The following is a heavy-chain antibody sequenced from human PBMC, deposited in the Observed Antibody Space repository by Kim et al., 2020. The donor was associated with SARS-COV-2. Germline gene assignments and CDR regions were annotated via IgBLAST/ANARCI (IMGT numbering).Heavy chain of an antibody. CDR2: INVNSGDT. V-gene: IGHV1-2*06. D-gene: IGHD2-2*01. Sequence: ASVKVSCKASGYTFTDYYVHWVRQAPGQGPEWMGRINVNSGDTNYAQNFQGRVTMTRDTSITTAYMDLNSLTSDDTAVYYCARDGSTHAFDIWGQGTNVTVSS. J-gene: IGHJ3*02. CDR1: GYTFTDYY. CDR3: ARDGSTHAFDI.